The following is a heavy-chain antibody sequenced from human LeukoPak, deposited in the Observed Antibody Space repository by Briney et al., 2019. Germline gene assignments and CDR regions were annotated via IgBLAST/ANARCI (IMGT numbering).Heavy chain of an antibody. J-gene: IGHJ3*02. CDR2: IYPGDPDT. V-gene: IGHV5-51*01. CDR3: ARLDRADCSSKRCSRGSGGFDI. D-gene: IGHD2-2*01. Sequence: GESLKISCKASGYSFTNYWFGWVRQMPGKGLEWMGNIYPGDPDTRYSPSFQGQVTTSADKSISTAYLQWSSLKASDTAMYYCARLDRADCSSKRCSRGSGGFDIWGQGTMVTASS. CDR1: GYSFTNYW.